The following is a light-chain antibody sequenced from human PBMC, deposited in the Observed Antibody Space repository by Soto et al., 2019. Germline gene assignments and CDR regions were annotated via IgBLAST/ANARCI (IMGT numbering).Light chain of an antibody. CDR1: SSNIGAGYD. CDR2: GNS. Sequence: QSVLTQPPSVSGAPGQRVTISCTGSSSNIGAGYDVHWYQQLPGTAPKLLIYGNSNRPSGVPDRFSGSKSGTSASLAITGLQAEDEADYSCQSYDSSLSVNYVFGPGTKLTVL. J-gene: IGLJ1*01. V-gene: IGLV1-40*01. CDR3: QSYDSSLSVNYV.